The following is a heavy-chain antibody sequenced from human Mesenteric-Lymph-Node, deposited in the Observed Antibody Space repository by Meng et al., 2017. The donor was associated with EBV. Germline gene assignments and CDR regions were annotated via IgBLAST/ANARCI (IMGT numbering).Heavy chain of an antibody. J-gene: IGHJ4*02. V-gene: IGHV1-8*01. CDR3: ARGVEGSGRDWYY. CDR2: MNPNIGNT. CDR1: GNNFTTYD. D-gene: IGHD3-10*01. Sequence: QVQLLSLGAGGKKAGASGKVSCKASGNNFTTYDINWVRQATGQGLEWMGWMNPNIGNTGYAQKFQGRVSMTRDTSISTAYMELSSLKSEDTAVYYCARGVEGSGRDWYYWGQGTLVTVSS.